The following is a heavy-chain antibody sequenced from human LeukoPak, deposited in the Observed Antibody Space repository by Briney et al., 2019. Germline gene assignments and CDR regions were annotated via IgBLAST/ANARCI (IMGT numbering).Heavy chain of an antibody. D-gene: IGHD6-19*01. CDR3: AGSRYFSGSDH. CDR1: GFTFSDYW. CDR2: INGDGSNT. V-gene: IGHV3-74*01. J-gene: IGHJ4*02. Sequence: GGSLRLSCAASGFTFSDYWMHWVRQAPGKGLVWVSRINGDGSNTGYADSVKGRFTISRDNAKNTLYLQMNSLRAEDTAVYYCAGSRYFSGSDHWGQGTLVTVSS.